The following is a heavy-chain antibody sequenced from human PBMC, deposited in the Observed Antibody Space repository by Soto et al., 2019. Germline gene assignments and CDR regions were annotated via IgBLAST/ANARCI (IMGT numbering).Heavy chain of an antibody. CDR1: GYTFTSYD. D-gene: IGHD3-16*02. V-gene: IGHV1-8*01. J-gene: IGHJ6*03. Sequence: ASVKVSCKASGYTFTSYDINWVRQATGQGHERIGWMNPNSGNTGYAQKFQGRVTMTRNTSISTAYMELSSLRSEDTAVYYCARGTYYDYIWGSYRPYEDYYYYMDVWGKGTTVTVSS. CDR2: MNPNSGNT. CDR3: ARGTYYDYIWGSYRPYEDYYYYMDV.